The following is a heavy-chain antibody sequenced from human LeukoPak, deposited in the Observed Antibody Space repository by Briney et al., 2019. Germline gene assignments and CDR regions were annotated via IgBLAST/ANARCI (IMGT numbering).Heavy chain of an antibody. CDR3: AKDLPGGVGATGPFDP. V-gene: IGHV3-7*03. CDR1: GYRFSPYW. J-gene: IGHJ5*02. CDR2: ISDGGRAT. D-gene: IGHD1-26*01. Sequence: GGSLRLSCAASGYRFSPYWMSWVRQTPGKGLEWVASISDGGRATYYGDSVRGRFTISRDDARNSLFLQMNSLRAEDTAVYYCAKDLPGGVGATGPFDPWGQGTLVTVSS.